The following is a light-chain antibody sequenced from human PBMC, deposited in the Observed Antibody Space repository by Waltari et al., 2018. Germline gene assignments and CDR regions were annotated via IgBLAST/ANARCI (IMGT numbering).Light chain of an antibody. V-gene: IGKV3-11*01. J-gene: IGKJ2*01. Sequence: EIVLTQSPATLSLSPGERATLSCRASQSVSSYLALYQQKPGQAPRLLIYDASNRATGIPARFSASGSGTDFTLTLSSLEPEDFAVYYCQQRSSWPYTFGQGTKLEIK. CDR3: QQRSSWPYT. CDR2: DAS. CDR1: QSVSSY.